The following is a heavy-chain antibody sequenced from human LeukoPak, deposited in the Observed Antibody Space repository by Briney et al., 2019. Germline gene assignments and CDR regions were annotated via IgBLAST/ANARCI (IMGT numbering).Heavy chain of an antibody. CDR1: GGSISSSSYY. D-gene: IGHD4-17*01. V-gene: IGHV4-39*07. CDR2: IYYSGST. Sequence: PSETLSLTCTVSGGSISSSSYYWGWIRQPPGKGLEWIGSIYYSGSTYYNPSLKSRVTISVDTSKNQFSLKLSSVTAADTAVYYCASLYGPPGVDYWGQGTLVTVSS. CDR3: ASLYGPPGVDY. J-gene: IGHJ4*02.